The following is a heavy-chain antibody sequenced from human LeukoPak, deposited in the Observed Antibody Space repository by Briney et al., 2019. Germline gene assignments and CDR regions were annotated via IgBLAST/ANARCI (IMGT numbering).Heavy chain of an antibody. CDR1: GFTFSSYW. Sequence: GGSLRLSCAASGFTFSSYWMHWVRQAPGKGLEWVSSISSSSSYIYYADSVKGRFTISRDNAKNSLYLQMNSLRAEDTAVYYCARAYGSGSYRGLNIWGQGTMVTVSS. CDR3: ARAYGSGSYRGLNI. J-gene: IGHJ3*02. V-gene: IGHV3-21*01. D-gene: IGHD3-10*01. CDR2: ISSSSSYI.